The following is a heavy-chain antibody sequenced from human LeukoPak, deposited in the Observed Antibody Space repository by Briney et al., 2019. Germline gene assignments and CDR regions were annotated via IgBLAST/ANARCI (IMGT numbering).Heavy chain of an antibody. J-gene: IGHJ5*02. CDR1: GFTFSNYA. D-gene: IGHD6-13*01. V-gene: IGHV3-23*01. CDR2: ITNGGTP. CDR3: ARGIAGEKIDWFDP. Sequence: ESGGSLRLSCAASGFTFSNYAMSWVRQAPGKGLEWVSSITNGGTPYYADSVKGQFTISRDNSNNMLYLQMNSLRAEDTAVYYCARGIAGEKIDWFDPWGQGNLVTVSS.